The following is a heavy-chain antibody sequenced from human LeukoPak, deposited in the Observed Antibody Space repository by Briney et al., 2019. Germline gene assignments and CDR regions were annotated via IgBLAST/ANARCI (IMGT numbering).Heavy chain of an antibody. Sequence: GESREISCKGSGYSFTSYWIGWVRQMPGKGLEWMGIIYPGDSDTRYSPSFQGQVTISADKSISTAYLQWSSLKASDTAMYYCARLPSYYDILTGYYPPYNFDYRGQGTLVPVSS. CDR3: ARLPSYYDILTGYYPPYNFDY. CDR1: GYSFTSYW. J-gene: IGHJ4*02. CDR2: IYPGDSDT. D-gene: IGHD3-9*01. V-gene: IGHV5-51*01.